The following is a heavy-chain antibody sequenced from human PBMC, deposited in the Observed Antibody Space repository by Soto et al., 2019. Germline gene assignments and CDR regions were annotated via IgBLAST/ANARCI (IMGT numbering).Heavy chain of an antibody. D-gene: IGHD1-26*01. CDR1: GFTFSSYG. CDR2: IWYDGSNK. J-gene: IGHJ6*02. Sequence: GGSLRLSCAASGFTFSSYGMHWVRQAPGKGLEWVAVIWYDGSNKYYADSVKGRFTISRDNSKNTLYLQMNSLRAEDTAVYYCARGAPGWELVNYYGMGVWGQGTTVTVSS. CDR3: ARGAPGWELVNYYGMGV. V-gene: IGHV3-33*01.